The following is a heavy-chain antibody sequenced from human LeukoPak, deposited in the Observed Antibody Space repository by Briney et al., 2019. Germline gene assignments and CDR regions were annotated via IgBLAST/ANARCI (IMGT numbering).Heavy chain of an antibody. J-gene: IGHJ6*02. CDR2: ISGSGGST. CDR1: GFTFSSYA. D-gene: IGHD3-10*01. V-gene: IGHV3-23*01. CDR3: AKDPSYYGSGSYPYYYYYYGMDV. Sequence: GGSLRLSCAASGFTFSSYAISWVRQAPGKGLEWVSAISGSGGSTYYADSVKGRFTISRDNSKNTLYLQMNSLRAEDTAVYYCAKDPSYYGSGSYPYYYYYYGMDVWGQGTTVTVSS.